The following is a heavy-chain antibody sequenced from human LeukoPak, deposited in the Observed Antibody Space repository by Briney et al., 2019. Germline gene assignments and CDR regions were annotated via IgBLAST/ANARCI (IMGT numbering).Heavy chain of an antibody. V-gene: IGHV3-48*03. CDR3: ARQVGYSYGYGESSD. Sequence: GGSLRLSCAASGFTFSSYEMNWVRQAPGKGLECVSYISSSGSTIYYADSVKGRCNISRDNAKNSLYLQMNSLRAEDTAVYYCARQVGYSYGYGESSDWGQGTLVTVSS. D-gene: IGHD5-18*01. CDR1: GFTFSSYE. J-gene: IGHJ4*02. CDR2: ISSSGSTI.